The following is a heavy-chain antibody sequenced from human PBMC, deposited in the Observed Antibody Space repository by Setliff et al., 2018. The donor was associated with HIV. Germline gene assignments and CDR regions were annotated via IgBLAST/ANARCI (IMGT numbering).Heavy chain of an antibody. Sequence: GGSLRLSCAASGFTFSIYWTNWVRQAPGKGLEWVANIKQDGSEKNYVDSVKGRFTISRDNAKNSLYLQMNSLRDEDTAVYYCAREDYYDSTQTDYWGQGALVTVSS. D-gene: IGHD3-22*01. CDR2: IKQDGSEK. CDR1: GFTFSIYW. J-gene: IGHJ4*02. V-gene: IGHV3-7*01. CDR3: AREDYYDSTQTDY.